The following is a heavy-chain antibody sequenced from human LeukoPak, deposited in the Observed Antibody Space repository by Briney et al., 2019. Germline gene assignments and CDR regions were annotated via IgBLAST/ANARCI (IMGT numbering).Heavy chain of an antibody. Sequence: GGSLRLSCAASGFDFEDYAIHWVRQVPGKSLEWVSGISWNSGAKAYADSVRGRFTISRDNAKNSLYLQMNSLRGEDTALYYCAKARLMAAPFYYYGMDVWGPGTTVTVSS. D-gene: IGHD5-24*01. CDR1: GFDFEDYA. V-gene: IGHV3-9*01. CDR3: AKARLMAAPFYYYGMDV. J-gene: IGHJ6*02. CDR2: ISWNSGAK.